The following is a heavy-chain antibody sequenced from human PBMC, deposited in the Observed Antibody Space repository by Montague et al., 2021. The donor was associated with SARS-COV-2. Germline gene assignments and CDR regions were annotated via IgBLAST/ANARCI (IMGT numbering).Heavy chain of an antibody. J-gene: IGHJ6*02. CDR1: GGSISSSSYY. CDR3: ARRVTGTTDHYYYYGMDV. D-gene: IGHD1-20*01. V-gene: IGHV4-39*01. Sequence: SETLSLTCTVSGGSISSSSYYWGWIRQPPGKGLEWIGSIYYSGSTYYNPSLKSRVTISVDTYKNQFSLKLSSVTAADTAVYYCARRVTGTTDHYYYYGMDVWGQGTTVTVSS. CDR2: IYYSGST.